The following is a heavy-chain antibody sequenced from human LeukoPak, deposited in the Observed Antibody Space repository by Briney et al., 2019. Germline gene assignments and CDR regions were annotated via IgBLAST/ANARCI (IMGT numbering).Heavy chain of an antibody. J-gene: IGHJ4*02. Sequence: GGSLRLSCAASGFTFSTSAMSWVRQAPGKGLEWVSGISGGGTNTYFRDSVRGRFTISRDNSKNTLYLQMNSLRAEDTAVYYRAKGSSHSRKGVDYWGQGTLVTVSS. CDR3: AKGSSHSRKGVDY. V-gene: IGHV3-23*01. D-gene: IGHD6-13*01. CDR2: ISGGGTNT. CDR1: GFTFSTSA.